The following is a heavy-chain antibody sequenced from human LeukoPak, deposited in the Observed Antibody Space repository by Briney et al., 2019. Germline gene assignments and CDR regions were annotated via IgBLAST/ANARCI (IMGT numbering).Heavy chain of an antibody. CDR3: ARDQGRYSSSWYLDY. CDR2: ISFDGRVK. Sequence: GGSLRLSCAASGFTFSSVSLHWVRQAPGQGPEWLAVISFDGRVKYYGDSVKGRFTISRDNSKNTLYLQMNSLRAEDTAVYYCARDQGRYSSSWYLDYWGQGTLVTVSS. V-gene: IGHV3-30*03. CDR1: GFTFSSVS. D-gene: IGHD6-13*01. J-gene: IGHJ4*02.